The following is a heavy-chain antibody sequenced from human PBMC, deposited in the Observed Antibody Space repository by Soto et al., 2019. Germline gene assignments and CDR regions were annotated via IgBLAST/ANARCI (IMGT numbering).Heavy chain of an antibody. CDR3: QRDGVLRLRQSSLEYSYGIDV. CDR2: ISGSGGRT. V-gene: IGHV3-23*01. Sequence: SLSSQASGFTLSSYAISWRRQDPGKGQQRVSAISGSGGRTYYADSVPGRFSISRDNYRGTLFRQMNNLRAEDTAVYYYQRDGVLRLRQSSLEYSYGIDVCSHGSTV. D-gene: IGHD3-16*01. CDR1: GFTLSSYA. J-gene: IGHJ6*02.